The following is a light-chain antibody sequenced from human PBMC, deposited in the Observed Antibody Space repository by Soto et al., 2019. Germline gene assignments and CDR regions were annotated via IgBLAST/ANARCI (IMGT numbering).Light chain of an antibody. V-gene: IGKV1-5*01. CDR3: QQYSTYPWT. Sequence: DIQMTQSPSTLSASVGDRVTITCRASQSISSWLAWYQQKPGKAPKVLIFDASSLESGVPSRFSGSGSATEFTLTISSLQLDDFATYYCQQYSTYPWTFGQGTKVEIK. J-gene: IGKJ1*01. CDR1: QSISSW. CDR2: DAS.